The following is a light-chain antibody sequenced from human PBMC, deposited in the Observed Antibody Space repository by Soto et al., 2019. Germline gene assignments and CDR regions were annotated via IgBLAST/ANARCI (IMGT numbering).Light chain of an antibody. Sequence: DTQRTHHSSTRAGCVGDRVTITCRASQTISSWLAWYQQKPGKAPNLLIYGASTLQSGVPSRFSGSGSGTDFTLTINSLQAEDFATYYCQQTRSYPSTVGGGTKVDIK. CDR1: QTISSW. CDR3: QQTRSYPST. CDR2: GAS. J-gene: IGKJ4*01. V-gene: IGKV1-5*01.